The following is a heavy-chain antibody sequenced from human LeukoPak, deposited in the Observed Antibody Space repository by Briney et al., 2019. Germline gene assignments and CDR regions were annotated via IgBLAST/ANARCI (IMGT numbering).Heavy chain of an antibody. CDR3: ARDREWIQLWLNPRYSFDY. J-gene: IGHJ4*02. V-gene: IGHV1-2*06. CDR1: GYTFTGYY. D-gene: IGHD5-18*01. Sequence: ASVKVSCKASGYTFTGYYMHWVRQAPGRGLEWMGRINPNSGGTNYAQKFQGRVTMTRDTSISTAYMELSRLRSDDTAVYYCARDREWIQLWLNPRYSFDYWGQGTLVTVSS. CDR2: INPNSGGT.